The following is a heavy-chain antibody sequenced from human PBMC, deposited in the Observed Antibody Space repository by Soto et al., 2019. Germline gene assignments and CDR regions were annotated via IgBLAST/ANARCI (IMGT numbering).Heavy chain of an antibody. J-gene: IGHJ4*02. CDR2: ISGSGGST. V-gene: IGHV3-23*01. D-gene: IGHD2-2*02. CDR3: ASWTPTRYCSSTSCYNFDY. CDR1: GFTFSSYA. Sequence: GGSLRLSCAASGFTFSSYAMSWVRQAPGKGLEWVSAISGSGGSTYYADSVKGRFTISRDNSKNTLYLQMNSLRAEDTAVYYCASWTPTRYCSSTSCYNFDYWGQGTLVTVSS.